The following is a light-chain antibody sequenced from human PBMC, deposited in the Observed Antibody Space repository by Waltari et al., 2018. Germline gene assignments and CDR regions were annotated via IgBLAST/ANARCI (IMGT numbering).Light chain of an antibody. CDR3: LLYYGGVHV. CDR1: TGAVTSGFY. V-gene: IGLV7-43*01. J-gene: IGLJ2*01. Sequence: QTVVTQEPSLTVSPGGTVTLTCASNTGAVTSGFYPNWFQQKPGQAPRALIYSTTNKYSWTPALFSGARLADKAARTLACVQSEDEAEYYCLLYYGGVHVFGGGTKLTVL. CDR2: STT.